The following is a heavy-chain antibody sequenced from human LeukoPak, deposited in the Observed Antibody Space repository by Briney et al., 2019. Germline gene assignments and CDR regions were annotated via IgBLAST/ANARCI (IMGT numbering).Heavy chain of an antibody. V-gene: IGHV1-18*01. CDR2: ISGYNGNT. J-gene: IGHJ4*02. CDR3: ARVSGYSYGPYYFDF. Sequence: ASVKVSYKASRYTFTSYGISWVRQAPGQGLEWMGWISGYNGNTNYAQKLQGRVTMTTDTSTSTAYMELRSLRSDDTAVYYCARVSGYSYGPYYFDFWGQGTLVTVSS. D-gene: IGHD5-18*01. CDR1: RYTFTSYG.